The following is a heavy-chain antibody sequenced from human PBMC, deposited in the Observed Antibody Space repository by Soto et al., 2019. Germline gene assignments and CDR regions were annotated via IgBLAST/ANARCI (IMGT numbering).Heavy chain of an antibody. V-gene: IGHV1-69*01. Sequence: QVQLVQSGAEVKKPGSSVKVSCKASGGTFSSYAISWVRQAPGQGLEWMGGIIPIFGTANYAQKFQGRGTITADESTSTAYMELSSLRSEDTAVYYCARGRARIAVAGIPRYYGMDVWGQGTTVTVSS. J-gene: IGHJ6*02. CDR1: GGTFSSYA. CDR2: IIPIFGTA. D-gene: IGHD6-19*01. CDR3: ARGRARIAVAGIPRYYGMDV.